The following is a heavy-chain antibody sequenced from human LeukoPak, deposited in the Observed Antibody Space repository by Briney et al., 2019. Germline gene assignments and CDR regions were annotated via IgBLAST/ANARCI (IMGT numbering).Heavy chain of an antibody. D-gene: IGHD1-26*01. CDR1: GYSFTNYW. CDR2: IYPGDSDT. J-gene: IGHJ4*02. V-gene: IGHV5-51*01. Sequence: GESLKISCKGSGYSFTNYWIGWVRQMPGKGLEWMGIIYPGDSDTRYSPSFQGQVTTSADKSISTAYLQWSGLKASDTAIYFCARATVGATIYYFDYWGQGTLVTVSS. CDR3: ARATVGATIYYFDY.